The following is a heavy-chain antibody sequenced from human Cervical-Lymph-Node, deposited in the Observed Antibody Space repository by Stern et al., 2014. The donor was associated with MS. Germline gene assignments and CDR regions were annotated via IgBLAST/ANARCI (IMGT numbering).Heavy chain of an antibody. V-gene: IGHV2-70*01. D-gene: IGHD2-21*01. CDR3: VRAREGYYFDY. J-gene: IGHJ4*02. Sequence: QINLKESGPALVKPTQTLTLTCTFSGFSLTTTGMCLSWIRQPPGKALEWLALLDWDGDKYCITALKTRHTISKNTSKDQVVLTMTNMAPLDTATYFCVRAREGYYFDYWGQGIPVTVSS. CDR1: GFSLTTTGMC. CDR2: LDWDGDK.